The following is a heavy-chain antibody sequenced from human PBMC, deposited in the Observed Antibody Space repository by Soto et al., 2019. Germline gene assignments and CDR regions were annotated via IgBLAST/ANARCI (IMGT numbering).Heavy chain of an antibody. CDR2: IYYSGST. Sequence: QVQLQESGPGLVKPSETLSLTCTVSGGSISSYYWSWIRQPPGKGLEWIGYIYYSGSTNYNPSLKSRVTISVYTSKNQLSLKLSSVTAADTAVYYCARLPDYDFWSGYPSVWFDPWGQGTLVTVSS. V-gene: IGHV4-59*08. D-gene: IGHD3-3*01. J-gene: IGHJ5*02. CDR3: ARLPDYDFWSGYPSVWFDP. CDR1: GGSISSYY.